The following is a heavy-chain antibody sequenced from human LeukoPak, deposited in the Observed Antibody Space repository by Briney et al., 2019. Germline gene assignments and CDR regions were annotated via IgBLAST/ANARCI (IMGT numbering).Heavy chain of an antibody. J-gene: IGHJ6*02. CDR1: GFTFSSYS. CDR3: AREPERPYYYGMDV. Sequence: GGSLRLSCAASGFTFSSYSMNWVRQAPGKGLEWVANIKQDGSEKYYVDSAKGRFTISRDNAKNSLYLQMNSLRAEDTAVYSCAREPERPYYYGMDVWGQGTAVTVSS. CDR2: IKQDGSEK. V-gene: IGHV3-7*01. D-gene: IGHD1-14*01.